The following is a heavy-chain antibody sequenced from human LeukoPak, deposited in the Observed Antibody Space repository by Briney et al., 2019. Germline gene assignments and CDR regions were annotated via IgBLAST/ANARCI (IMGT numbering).Heavy chain of an antibody. V-gene: IGHV3-74*01. Sequence: GGSLRLSCAASGFTFSSNWMHWVRQAPGKGLVWVSRINGDGGSTSYADSLKGRFTISRDNAKNTLYLQMNSLRAEDTAVYYCAREAGGGAFDYWGQGTLVTVSS. CDR3: AREAGGGAFDY. CDR1: GFTFSSNW. CDR2: INGDGGST. D-gene: IGHD2-8*02. J-gene: IGHJ4*02.